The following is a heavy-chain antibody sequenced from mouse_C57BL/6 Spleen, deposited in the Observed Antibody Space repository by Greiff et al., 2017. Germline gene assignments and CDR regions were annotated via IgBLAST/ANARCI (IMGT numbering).Heavy chain of an antibody. Sequence: EVKLVESGGGLVQPGGSLKLSCAASGFTFSDYYMYWVRQTPEQRLEWVAYISNGGGSTYYPDTVKGRFTISRDNATNTLYLQMSRLKSEDTAMYYCARDYYGSSRNWYFDVWGTGTTVTVSS. V-gene: IGHV5-12*01. CDR1: GFTFSDYY. CDR2: ISNGGGST. D-gene: IGHD1-1*01. J-gene: IGHJ1*03. CDR3: ARDYYGSSRNWYFDV.